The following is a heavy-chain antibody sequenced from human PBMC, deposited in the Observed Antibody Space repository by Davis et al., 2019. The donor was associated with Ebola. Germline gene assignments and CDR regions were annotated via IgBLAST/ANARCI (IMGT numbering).Heavy chain of an antibody. CDR3: ARVAAAVGY. J-gene: IGHJ4*02. V-gene: IGHV3-30*03. D-gene: IGHD6-13*01. Sequence: GESLKISCAASGFIFSNYGMHWVRQAPGKGLEWVAVISDGGANKYYADSVKGRFTISRDNSKNTLYLQMNSLRAEDTAVYYCARVAAAVGYWGQGTLVTVSS. CDR1: GFIFSNYG. CDR2: ISDGGANK.